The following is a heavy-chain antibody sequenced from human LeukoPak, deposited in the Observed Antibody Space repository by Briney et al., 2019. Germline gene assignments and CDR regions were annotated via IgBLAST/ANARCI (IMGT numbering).Heavy chain of an antibody. CDR3: ARVRLLWFGELPQYYFDY. Sequence: SETLSHTCTVSGGSISSYYWSWIRQPAGKGLEWIGRIYTSGSTNYNPSLKSRVTMSVDTSKNQFSLKLSSVTAADTAVYYCARVRLLWFGELPQYYFDYWGQGTLVTVSS. J-gene: IGHJ4*02. D-gene: IGHD3-10*01. CDR1: GGSISSYY. CDR2: IYTSGST. V-gene: IGHV4-4*07.